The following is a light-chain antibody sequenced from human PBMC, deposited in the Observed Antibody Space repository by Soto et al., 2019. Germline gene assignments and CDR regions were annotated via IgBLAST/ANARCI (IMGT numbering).Light chain of an antibody. CDR2: EVT. CDR1: SSDIGVYNY. CDR3: SSYTTTNTLG. Sequence: QSALTQPASVSGSPGQSITISCTGTSSDIGVYNYVSWYQQHPGKAPKLIISEVTKRPSGVSNRFSGSKSGNTASLTIAGLQTEDEADYYCSSYTTTNTLGFGGGTKLTVL. J-gene: IGLJ2*01. V-gene: IGLV2-14*01.